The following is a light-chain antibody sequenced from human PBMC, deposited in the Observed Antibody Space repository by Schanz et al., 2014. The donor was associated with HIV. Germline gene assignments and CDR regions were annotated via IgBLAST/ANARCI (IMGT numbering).Light chain of an antibody. CDR1: SRDVGGYNF. CDR2: DVN. Sequence: QSALTQPASVSGALGQSITISCTGTSRDVGGYNFVPRYQQPPDTAPKLMIYDVNKRPSGVSHRFSGAKSGNTASLTISGLQAEDEADYYCSSYAGTTTFVVFGGGTKLTVL. V-gene: IGLV2-23*02. CDR3: SSYAGTTTFVV. J-gene: IGLJ2*01.